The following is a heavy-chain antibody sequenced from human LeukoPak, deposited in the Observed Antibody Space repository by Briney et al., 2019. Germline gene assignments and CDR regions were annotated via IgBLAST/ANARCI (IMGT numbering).Heavy chain of an antibody. J-gene: IGHJ4*02. D-gene: IGHD5-12*01. CDR2: ISAYNGNT. CDR3: ARALFAPRSGYDQGPFDY. Sequence: ASVKVSCKASGYTFTGHYLHWVRQAPGQGLEWMGWISAYNGNTNYAQKLQGRVTMTTDTSTSTAYMELRSLRSDDTAVYYCARALFAPRSGYDQGPFDYWGQGTLVTVSS. CDR1: GYTFTGHY. V-gene: IGHV1-18*04.